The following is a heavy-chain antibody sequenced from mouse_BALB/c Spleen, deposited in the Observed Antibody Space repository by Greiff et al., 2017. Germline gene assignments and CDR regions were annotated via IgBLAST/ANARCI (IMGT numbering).Heavy chain of an antibody. Sequence: VQLQQSGPGLVQPSQSLSITCTVSGFSLTSYGVHWVRQSPGKGLEWLGVIWSGGSTDYNAAFISRLSISKDNSKSQVFFKMNSLQANDTAIYYCARRGYDAWFAYWGQGTLVTVSA. J-gene: IGHJ3*01. CDR3: ARRGYDAWFAY. V-gene: IGHV2-2*02. D-gene: IGHD2-14*01. CDR1: GFSLTSYG. CDR2: IWSGGST.